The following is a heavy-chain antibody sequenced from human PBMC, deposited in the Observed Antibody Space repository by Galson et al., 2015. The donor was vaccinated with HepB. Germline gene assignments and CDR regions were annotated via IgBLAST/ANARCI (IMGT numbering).Heavy chain of an antibody. CDR3: ARDWTRFCPMDV. Sequence: LRLSCAVSGFSVSDYYLSWVRQAPGKGPEWVSYISSSDSSTYYADFAKGRFTISRDNANNSLYLQMNSLRAEDTAVYYCARDWTRFCPMDVWGKGTTVTVSS. J-gene: IGHJ6*03. CDR2: ISSSDSST. V-gene: IGHV3-11*01. CDR1: GFSVSDYY. D-gene: IGHD3/OR15-3a*01.